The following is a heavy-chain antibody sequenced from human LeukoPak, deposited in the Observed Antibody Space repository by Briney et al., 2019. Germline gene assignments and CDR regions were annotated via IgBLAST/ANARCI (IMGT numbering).Heavy chain of an antibody. D-gene: IGHD2-2*01. CDR2: INSDGSIT. J-gene: IGHJ4*02. V-gene: IGHV3-74*01. Sequence: PGGALRVSCAASGFTFSSYWMHWVRQAPGKGLVWVSRINSDGSITTYADSVRGRFTISRDNAKSTLYLQMNSLRAEDTAVYYCASSTQISKYADYWGQGALVTVSS. CDR1: GFTFSSYW. CDR3: ASSTQISKYADY.